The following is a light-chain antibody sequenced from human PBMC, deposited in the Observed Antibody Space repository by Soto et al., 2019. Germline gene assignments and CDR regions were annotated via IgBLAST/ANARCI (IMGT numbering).Light chain of an antibody. J-gene: IGKJ1*01. V-gene: IGKV3-20*01. CDR1: QSVSSSY. CDR2: GAS. Sequence: EIVLTQSPGTLSLSPGEGATLSCRASQSVSSSYSAWYQQRPGQAPRLLIYGASSRATGIPDRFSGSGSETDFTLTISRLEPEDSAVYYCQQYGNSPGTFGQGTKVEIK. CDR3: QQYGNSPGT.